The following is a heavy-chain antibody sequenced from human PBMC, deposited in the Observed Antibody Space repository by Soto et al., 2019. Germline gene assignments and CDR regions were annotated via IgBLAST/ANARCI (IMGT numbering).Heavy chain of an antibody. J-gene: IGHJ4*02. CDR3: AADATAWQQMVPSDY. CDR1: GFTFTSTA. D-gene: IGHD2-8*01. V-gene: IGHV1-58*01. Sequence: EASVKVSGKASGFTFTSTAFKWVRQARGQRLEWIGWIAVGNGDTNYAQRFQGRVTLTMDISTATTYMELSRLTSEDTAIYYCAADATAWQQMVPSDYWGQGTRVTVSS. CDR2: IAVGNGDT.